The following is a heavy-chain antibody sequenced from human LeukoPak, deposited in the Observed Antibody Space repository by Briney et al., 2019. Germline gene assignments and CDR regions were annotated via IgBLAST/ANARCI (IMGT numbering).Heavy chain of an antibody. CDR1: GDSVSSNSAA. Sequence: SQTLSLTCAISGDSVSSNSAAWNWIRQSPSRGLEWLGRTYYRSKWYNDYAVSVKSRITINPDTSKNQFSLKLSSVTAADTAVYYCARRLAGIVGATSPNYYMDVWGKGTTVTISS. V-gene: IGHV6-1*01. CDR3: ARRLAGIVGATSPNYYMDV. D-gene: IGHD1-26*01. J-gene: IGHJ6*03. CDR2: TYYRSKWYN.